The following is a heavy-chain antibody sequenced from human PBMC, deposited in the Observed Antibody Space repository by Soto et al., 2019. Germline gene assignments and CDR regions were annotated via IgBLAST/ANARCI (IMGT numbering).Heavy chain of an antibody. D-gene: IGHD3-10*01. Sequence: LRLSCAASGFTFSDYWMNWVRQAPGKGLEWVASIKYDGAEKSYVDSVKGRFTISRDNPKNSVYLQMASLRAEDTAVYYCARDGVAPGLYFDYWGQGTPVTVSS. J-gene: IGHJ4*02. CDR2: IKYDGAEK. V-gene: IGHV3-7*05. CDR3: ARDGVAPGLYFDY. CDR1: GFTFSDYW.